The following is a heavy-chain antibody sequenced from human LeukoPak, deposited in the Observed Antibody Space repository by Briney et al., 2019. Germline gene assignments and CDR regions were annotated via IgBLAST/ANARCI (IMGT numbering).Heavy chain of an antibody. Sequence: GGSLRLSCAASGFTFSSYAMSWVRQAPGKGLEWVSAISGSGGSTYYADSVKGRFTISRDNSKNTLYLQMNSLRAEDTAVYYCAKVGDTYYYDSSGYYPFNYWGQGTLVTVSS. V-gene: IGHV3-23*01. J-gene: IGHJ4*02. CDR1: GFTFSSYA. CDR3: AKVGDTYYYDSSGYYPFNY. D-gene: IGHD3-22*01. CDR2: ISGSGGST.